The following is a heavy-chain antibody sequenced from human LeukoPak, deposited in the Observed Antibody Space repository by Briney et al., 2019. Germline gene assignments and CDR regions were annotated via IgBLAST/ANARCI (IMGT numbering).Heavy chain of an antibody. D-gene: IGHD1-26*01. CDR1: GYTLTELS. CDR3: ATDATYSGSYFNY. J-gene: IGHJ4*02. CDR2: FDPEDGET. V-gene: IGHV1-24*01. Sequence: VASVKVSCKVSGYTLTELSMHWVRQAPGKGLEWTGGFDPEDGETIYAQKFQGRVTMTEDTSTDTAYMELSSLRSEDTAVYYCATDATYSGSYFNYWGQGTLVTVSS.